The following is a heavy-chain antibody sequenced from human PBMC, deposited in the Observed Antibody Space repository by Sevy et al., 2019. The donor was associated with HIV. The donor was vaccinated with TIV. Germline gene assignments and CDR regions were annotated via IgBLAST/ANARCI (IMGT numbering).Heavy chain of an antibody. CDR2: LSYDGSNK. CDR3: AKDLRTVLRFLEWSFDY. V-gene: IGHV3-30*18. D-gene: IGHD3-3*01. Sequence: GGSLRLSCAASGFTFSSYGMHWVRRAPEKGLEWVAVLSYDGSNKYYADSVKGRFTISRDNSKNTLYLQMNSLRAEDTAVYYCAKDLRTVLRFLEWSFDYWGQGTLVTVSS. CDR1: GFTFSSYG. J-gene: IGHJ4*02.